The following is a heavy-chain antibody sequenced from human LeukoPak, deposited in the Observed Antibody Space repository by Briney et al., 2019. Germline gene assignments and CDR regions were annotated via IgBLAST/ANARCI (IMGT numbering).Heavy chain of an antibody. Sequence: GGSLRLSCEASGFTFSSYWMSWVRQAPGKGLEWVSYISSSSTIYYADSVKGRFTISRDNAKNSLYLQMNSLRAEDTAVYYCARGMSSGRYAVDIWGQGTMVTVSS. V-gene: IGHV3-48*01. CDR1: GFTFSSYW. D-gene: IGHD6-19*01. CDR3: ARGMSSGRYAVDI. CDR2: ISSSSTI. J-gene: IGHJ3*02.